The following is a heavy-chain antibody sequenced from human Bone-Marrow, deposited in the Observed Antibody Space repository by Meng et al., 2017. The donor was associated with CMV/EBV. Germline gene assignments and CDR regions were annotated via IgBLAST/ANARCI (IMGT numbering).Heavy chain of an antibody. J-gene: IGHJ6*02. Sequence: SVKVSCKASGGTFSSYAISWVRQAPGQGLEWMGGIIPILGIANYAQKFQGRVTITADKSTSTAYMEMSSLRSEDTAVYYCARDRPDIVVVPAGNYYYYYGMDVWGQGTTVTVYS. D-gene: IGHD2-2*01. CDR1: GGTFSSYA. CDR2: IIPILGIA. V-gene: IGHV1-69*10. CDR3: ARDRPDIVVVPAGNYYYYYGMDV.